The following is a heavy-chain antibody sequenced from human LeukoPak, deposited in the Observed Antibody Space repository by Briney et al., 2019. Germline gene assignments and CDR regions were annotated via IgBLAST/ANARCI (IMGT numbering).Heavy chain of an antibody. J-gene: IGHJ4*02. Sequence: GGSLRLSCAASGFTVSINYMSWVRQAPGKGLEWVSVIYSGGNTYYADSVKGRFTISRDNSKNTVYLQMNSLRAEDTAVYYCARGETSSYDYWGQGTLVTVST. CDR1: GFTVSINY. V-gene: IGHV3-53*01. CDR2: IYSGGNT. CDR3: ARGETSSYDY. D-gene: IGHD2-2*01.